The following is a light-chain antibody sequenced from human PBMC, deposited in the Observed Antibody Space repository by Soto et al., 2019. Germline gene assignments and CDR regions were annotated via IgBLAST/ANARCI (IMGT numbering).Light chain of an antibody. V-gene: IGKV1-8*01. J-gene: IGKJ4*02. CDR3: QQYYIYPPT. CDR1: RSIGTY. CDR2: AAS. Sequence: AIRMTQSPSSFSASTGYRVTITCRASRSIGTYLAWYQQIPGRDPKLLIFAASTLQRGVPSRFSGSGSGTDFTLTISCLQSEDFATYYCQQYYIYPPTVRGGTKVEIK.